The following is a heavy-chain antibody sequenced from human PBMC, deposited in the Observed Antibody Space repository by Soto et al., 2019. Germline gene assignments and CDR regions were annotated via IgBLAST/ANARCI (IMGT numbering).Heavy chain of an antibody. V-gene: IGHV4-34*01. CDR2: MSHSGGT. CDR3: ARVERGTATTVVDAFDI. CDR1: GGSVNGGNYY. D-gene: IGHD1-1*01. Sequence: SETLSLTCAVFGGSVNGGNYYWSWIRQPPGKGLEWIGEMSHSGGTHFNPSLKSRVTISVDTSKNQFSLKMSSVTAADTALYYCARVERGTATTVVDAFDIWGPGTMVTVSS. J-gene: IGHJ3*02.